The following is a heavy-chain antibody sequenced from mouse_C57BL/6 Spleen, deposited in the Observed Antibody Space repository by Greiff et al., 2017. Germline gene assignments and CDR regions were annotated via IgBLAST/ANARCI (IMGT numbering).Heavy chain of an antibody. CDR2: INPNYGTT. CDR3: ARWEFITTSMDY. Sequence: EVKLVESGPELVKPGASVKISCKASGYSFTDYNMNWVKQSNGKGLEWIGIINPNYGTTSYNQKFKGKATLTVDQSSSTAYMQLNSLTSEDSAVYYCARWEFITTSMDYWGQGTSVTVYS. J-gene: IGHJ4*01. V-gene: IGHV1-39*01. CDR1: GYSFTDYN. D-gene: IGHD1-1*01.